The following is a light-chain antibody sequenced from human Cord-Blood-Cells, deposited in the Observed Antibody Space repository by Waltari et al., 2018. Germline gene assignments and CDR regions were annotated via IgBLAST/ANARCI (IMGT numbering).Light chain of an antibody. Sequence: DIQMTQYPSSLSASVGDRVTITCRASQSISSYLNWYQQKPGKAPKLLIYAASSLQSGVPSRFSGSGSGTDITLTISSLQPEDFATYYCQQSYSTPYTFGQVTKLEIK. J-gene: IGKJ2*01. CDR1: QSISSY. CDR3: QQSYSTPYT. CDR2: AAS. V-gene: IGKV1-39*01.